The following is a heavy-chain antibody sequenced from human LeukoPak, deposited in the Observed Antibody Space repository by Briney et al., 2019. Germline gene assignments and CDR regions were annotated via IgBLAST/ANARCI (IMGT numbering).Heavy chain of an antibody. J-gene: IGHJ4*02. V-gene: IGHV3-30*02. Sequence: PGGSLRLSCAASGFTFSNHAMHWVRQAPGEGLEWVTFIRYDGSNKYYAESVKGRFTISRDNSKNTLYLQMSSLRAEDTAVYYCAKAIHSSSSGVVDYWGQGTLVTVSS. CDR2: IRYDGSNK. CDR3: AKAIHSSSSGVVDY. CDR1: GFTFSNHA. D-gene: IGHD6-6*01.